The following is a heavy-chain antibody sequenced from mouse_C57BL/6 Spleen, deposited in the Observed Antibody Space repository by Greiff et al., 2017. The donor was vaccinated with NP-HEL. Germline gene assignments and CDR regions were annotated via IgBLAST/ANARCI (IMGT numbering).Heavy chain of an antibody. CDR3: ARNEGDGYYAWFAY. V-gene: IGHV2-2*01. Sequence: QVQLKQSGPGLVQPSQSLSITCTVSGFSLTSYGVHWVRQSPGKGLEWLGVIWSGGSTDYNAAFISRLSISKDNSKSQVFFKMNSLQADDTAIYYCARNEGDGYYAWFAYWGQGTLVTVSA. CDR2: IWSGGST. J-gene: IGHJ3*01. CDR1: GFSLTSYG. D-gene: IGHD2-3*01.